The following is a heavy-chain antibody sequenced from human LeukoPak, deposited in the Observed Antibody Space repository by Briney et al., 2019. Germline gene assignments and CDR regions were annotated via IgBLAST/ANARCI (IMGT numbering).Heavy chain of an antibody. CDR3: ASQWNYYGSRSDY. CDR2: INSDGSST. V-gene: IGHV3-74*01. D-gene: IGHD3-10*01. J-gene: IGHJ4*02. Sequence: GGSLRLSCAASGFTFSSYWMHWVRQAPGKGLVWVSRINSDGSSTSYADSVKGRFTISRDNAKNTLYLQMNSLRAEDTAVYYCASQWNYYGSRSDYWGQGTLVTVSS. CDR1: GFTFSSYW.